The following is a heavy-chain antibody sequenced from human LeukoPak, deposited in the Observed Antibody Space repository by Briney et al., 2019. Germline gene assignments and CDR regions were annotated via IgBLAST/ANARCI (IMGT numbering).Heavy chain of an antibody. J-gene: IGHJ5*02. CDR3: ARGVGEFYCSSRGNWFDP. D-gene: IGHD6-6*01. CDR1: GGSISSGGYY. V-gene: IGHV4-30-2*01. CDR2: IYHSGST. Sequence: SETLSLTCTVSGGSISSGGYYWSWIRQPPGKGLEWIGYIYHSGSTYYNPSLKSRVTISVDRSKNQFSLKLSSVTAADTAVYYCARGVGEFYCSSRGNWFDPWGQGTLVTVSS.